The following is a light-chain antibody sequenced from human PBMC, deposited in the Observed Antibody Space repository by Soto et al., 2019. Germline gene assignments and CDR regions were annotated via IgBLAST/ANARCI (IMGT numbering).Light chain of an antibody. CDR2: DAS. Sequence: EIVMTQSPATLPVSPGERATLSCRASQSVSSNLAWYQQRPGQAPRLLIYDASNRATGVPARFSGSRSGTDFTLTISDLEPADFGLYYCQQRLNWPPGFGQGTKVDI. J-gene: IGKJ1*01. CDR3: QQRLNWPPG. V-gene: IGKV3-11*01. CDR1: QSVSSN.